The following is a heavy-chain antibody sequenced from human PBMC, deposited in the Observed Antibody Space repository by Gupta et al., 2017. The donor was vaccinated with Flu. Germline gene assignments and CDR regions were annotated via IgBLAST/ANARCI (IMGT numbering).Heavy chain of an antibody. Sequence: FSNYAVTWGRQAPGKGLEWVSAISSSGGSTDDADSVKGRFTISRDNSKHTLYLQMNSLRDEDTAVYYCAKFPSGIYTHFDYWGQGTLVTVS. D-gene: IGHD1-26*01. CDR3: AKFPSGIYTHFDY. CDR1: FSNYA. V-gene: IGHV3-23*01. J-gene: IGHJ4*02. CDR2: ISSSGGST.